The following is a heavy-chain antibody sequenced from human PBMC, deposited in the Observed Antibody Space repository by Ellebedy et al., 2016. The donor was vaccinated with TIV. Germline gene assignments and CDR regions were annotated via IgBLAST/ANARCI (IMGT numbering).Heavy chain of an antibody. D-gene: IGHD6-13*01. CDR3: ARQIRNSWYPYFDY. J-gene: IGHJ4*02. V-gene: IGHV4-59*08. CDR2: ISDNGST. CDR1: GGSISTYY. Sequence: MPGGSLRLSCTVSGGSISTYYWSWIRQAPGKGLEWIGYISDNGSTTYNPSLKSRVTISVDTSKNQFSLKPNSVTAADTAVYYCARQIRNSWYPYFDYWGQGTLVTVSS.